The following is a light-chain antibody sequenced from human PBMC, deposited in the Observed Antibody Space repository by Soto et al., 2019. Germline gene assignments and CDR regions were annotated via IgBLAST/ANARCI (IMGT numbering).Light chain of an antibody. CDR2: YDS. J-gene: IGLJ2*01. CDR1: NIGSKS. V-gene: IGLV3-21*04. CDR3: QVWDSSSDHPGVV. Sequence: SYELTQPPSVSVAPGKTARITCGGNNIGSKSVLWYQQKPGQAPVLVIYYDSDRPSGIPERFSGSNSGNTATLTISRVEAGDEADYYCQVWDSSSDHPGVVFGGGTKLTVL.